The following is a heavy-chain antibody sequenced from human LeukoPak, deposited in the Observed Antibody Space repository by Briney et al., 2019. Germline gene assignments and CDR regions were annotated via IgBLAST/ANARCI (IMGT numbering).Heavy chain of an antibody. CDR1: GFTFSSYA. CDR2: ISGGGTST. V-gene: IGHV3-23*01. Sequence: GGSLRLSCAASGFTFSSYAMSWVRQAPGKGLEWVSSISGGGTSTYFADSVTGRFTISRDNSRNTLYLQMNSLRAEDTAVYYCAKIPFSSWYRYGFDYWGQGTLVAVSS. D-gene: IGHD6-13*01. CDR3: AKIPFSSWYRYGFDY. J-gene: IGHJ4*02.